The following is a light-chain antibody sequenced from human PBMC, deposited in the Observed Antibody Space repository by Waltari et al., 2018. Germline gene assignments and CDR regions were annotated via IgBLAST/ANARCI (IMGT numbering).Light chain of an antibody. V-gene: IGLV8-61*01. CDR1: SGSVSSTSY. J-gene: IGLJ3*02. CDR3: VLYMGSGIWV. Sequence: QTVVTQEPSLSVSPGGTVTLTCALSSGSVSSTSYASWYQQTPGQAPPTLVYKINNRSSGVPDRFAGSRLGNKAALTITGAQAEDESDYYCVLYMGSGIWVFGGGTKLTVL. CDR2: KIN.